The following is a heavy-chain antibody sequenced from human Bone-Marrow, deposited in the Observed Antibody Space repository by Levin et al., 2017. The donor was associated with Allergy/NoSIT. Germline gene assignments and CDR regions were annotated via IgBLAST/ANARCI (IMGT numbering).Heavy chain of an antibody. Sequence: SQTLSLTCTVSGYSVRSGYSWGCIRQAPGKGLEWIGSIYYSGDTFYNPSLNSRVTISVDTSKNQFSLQLTSVTAADTAVYYCAGRPTVTRDYYFDSWGQGSLVTVSS. CDR2: IYYSGDT. CDR3: AGRPTVTRDYYFDS. CDR1: GYSVRSGYS. J-gene: IGHJ4*02. D-gene: IGHD4-11*01. V-gene: IGHV4-38-2*02.